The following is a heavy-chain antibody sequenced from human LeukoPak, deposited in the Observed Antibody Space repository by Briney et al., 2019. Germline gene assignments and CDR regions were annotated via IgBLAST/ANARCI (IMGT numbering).Heavy chain of an antibody. CDR2: IKEDGSET. CDR1: GFTVSSNY. D-gene: IGHD5-24*01. V-gene: IGHV3-7*01. Sequence: SGGSLRLSCAASGFTVSSNYMSWVRQAPGKGLECLANIKEDGSETYYADSVKGRFTISRDNPKNLLFLQINSLRVEDTAVYYCARETPRRGETRDGYRWGQGTVVTVSS. CDR3: ARETPRRGETRDGYR. J-gene: IGHJ4*02.